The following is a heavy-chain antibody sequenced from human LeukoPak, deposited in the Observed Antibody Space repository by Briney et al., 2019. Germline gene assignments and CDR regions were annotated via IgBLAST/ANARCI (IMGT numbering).Heavy chain of an antibody. CDR1: GFTFTRYG. D-gene: IGHD1-1*01. Sequence: ASVKVSCKASGFTFTRYGISWVRQAPGQGLEWMGWINSHNGNTQYARKFQGRVTLTTNTSTTTAYLELRNLRSDDTAVYYCARDENWNDEGGKGYNWFDSLGQGTLVTVSS. J-gene: IGHJ5*01. V-gene: IGHV1-18*01. CDR3: ARDENWNDEGGKGYNWFDS. CDR2: INSHNGNT.